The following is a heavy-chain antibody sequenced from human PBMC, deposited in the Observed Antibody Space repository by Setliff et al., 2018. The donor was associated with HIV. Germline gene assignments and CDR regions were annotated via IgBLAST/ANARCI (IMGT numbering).Heavy chain of an antibody. D-gene: IGHD5-12*01. CDR3: ARQRSGYNYPYYYPYYMDV. CDR1: GGSISSCSYF. Sequence: SETLSPTCTVSGGSISSCSYFWGWIRQPPGKGLEWIGSVYYSGNTYYNPSLKSRVTISVDTSKNQFSLKLSSVTAADTAVYYCARQRSGYNYPYYYPYYMDVWGKGTTVTVSS. CDR2: VYYSGNT. V-gene: IGHV4-39*01. J-gene: IGHJ6*03.